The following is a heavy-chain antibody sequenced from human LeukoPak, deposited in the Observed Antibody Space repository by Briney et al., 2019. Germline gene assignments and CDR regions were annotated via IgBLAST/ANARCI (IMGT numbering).Heavy chain of an antibody. V-gene: IGHV1-2*06. D-gene: IGHD3-3*01. CDR3: ARDGDFWSGYYCDY. CDR2: INPNNGST. J-gene: IGHJ4*02. CDR1: GYTFTSYA. Sequence: GASVKVSCKASGYTFTSYAMNWVRQAPRQGLEWMGRINPNNGSTNYAQKFQGRVTMTRDTSISTAYMELSSLRSDDTAVYYCARDGDFWSGYYCDYWGQGTQVTVSS.